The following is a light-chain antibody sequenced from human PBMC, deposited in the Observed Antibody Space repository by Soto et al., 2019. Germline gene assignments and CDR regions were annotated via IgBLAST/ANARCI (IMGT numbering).Light chain of an antibody. CDR1: QNIRSY. CDR2: ATS. Sequence: DIQMTQSPSSLSASVGDRVTITCRASQNIRSYLNWYQQKPGKAPQLLIYATSSLQTGVPSRFSASGSGTDFSLVISALQPEDSATYYCQLGYSSRWTSGRGTKVEI. J-gene: IGKJ1*01. V-gene: IGKV1-39*01. CDR3: QLGYSSRWT.